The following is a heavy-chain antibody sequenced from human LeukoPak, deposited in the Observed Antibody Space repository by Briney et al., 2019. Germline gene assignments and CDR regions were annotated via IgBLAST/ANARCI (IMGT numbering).Heavy chain of an antibody. J-gene: IGHJ4*02. CDR1: GFTFSAHS. CDR3: TRWSGYGDS. V-gene: IGHV3-23*01. D-gene: IGHD5-12*01. CDR2: ISASGDAT. Sequence: GGSLRLSCAASGFTFSAHSMTWVRQAPGKGLEWVSGISASGDATFYADSVKGRFTISRDNSKNTVDLQMNSLRAEDTAVYYCTRWSGYGDSWGQGTLVTVSS.